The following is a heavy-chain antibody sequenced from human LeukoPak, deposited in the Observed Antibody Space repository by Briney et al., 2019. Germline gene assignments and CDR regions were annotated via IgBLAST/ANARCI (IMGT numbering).Heavy chain of an antibody. Sequence: GGSLRLSCAASGFTFSNYAMHWVRQAPGKGLEWVSLISSGGTYEYYVDSVKGRFTISRDNSKNTLYLQLNSLRAEDTAVYYCARDSTYYYDSGSSGPHYFDNWGQATLVTVSS. D-gene: IGHD3-10*01. CDR2: ISSGGTYE. V-gene: IGHV3-30*01. CDR3: ARDSTYYYDSGSSGPHYFDN. CDR1: GFTFSNYA. J-gene: IGHJ4*02.